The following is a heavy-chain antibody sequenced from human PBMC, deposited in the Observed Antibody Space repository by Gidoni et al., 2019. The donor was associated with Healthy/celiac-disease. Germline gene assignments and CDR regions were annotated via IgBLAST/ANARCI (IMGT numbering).Heavy chain of an antibody. CDR2: ISYDGSNK. V-gene: IGHV3-30-3*01. CDR1: GFTFSSYA. CDR3: AREEMATEMDY. Sequence: QVQLVESGGGVVQPGRSLRLSCAASGFTFSSYAMHWVRQAPGKGLEWVAVISYDGSNKYYADSVKGRFTISRDNSKNTLYLQMNSLRAEDTAVYYCAREEMATEMDYWGQGTLVTVSS. J-gene: IGHJ4*02. D-gene: IGHD5-12*01.